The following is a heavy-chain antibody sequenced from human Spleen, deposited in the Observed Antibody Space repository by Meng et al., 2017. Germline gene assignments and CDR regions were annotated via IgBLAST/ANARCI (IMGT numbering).Heavy chain of an antibody. J-gene: IGHJ4*02. D-gene: IGHD1-26*01. CDR1: GFSFSTYA. Sequence: GESLKISCVASGFSFSTYAMSWVRQAPGKGLEWVATISGSGSSPYSAASVKGRFTISRVNSRNTLYLQMNNLRVQDTARYYCAKNSMGGSGSYHDYWGQGTLVTVSS. CDR2: ISGSGSSP. CDR3: AKNSMGGSGSYHDY. V-gene: IGHV3-23*01.